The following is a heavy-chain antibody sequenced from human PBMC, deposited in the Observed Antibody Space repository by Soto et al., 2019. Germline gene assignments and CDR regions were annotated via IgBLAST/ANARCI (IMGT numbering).Heavy chain of an antibody. Sequence: QVHLQESGPGLVKPSETLSLTCTVSGGSVSSDNYYWTWIRQPPGKGLEWIGYIYYSGSNNYNPSLKSRVTISVDTSQNQFSLKLSSVTAADTAVYYCARDCMVTYYSYLMDVCGQGTTVTVSS. V-gene: IGHV4-61*01. D-gene: IGHD5-18*01. CDR2: IYYSGSN. CDR1: GGSVSSDNYY. CDR3: ARDCMVTYYSYLMDV. J-gene: IGHJ6*02.